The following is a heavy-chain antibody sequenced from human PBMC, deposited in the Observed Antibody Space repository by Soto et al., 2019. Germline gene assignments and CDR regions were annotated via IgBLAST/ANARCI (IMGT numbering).Heavy chain of an antibody. CDR3: ASSSHYYDSSGYYDAFDI. CDR1: GYSFTSYW. J-gene: IGHJ3*02. D-gene: IGHD3-22*01. Sequence: GESLKISCKGSGYSFTSYWIGWVRQMPGKGLEWMGIIYPGDSDTRYSPSFQGQVTISADKSISTAYLQWSSLKASDTAMYYCASSSHYYDSSGYYDAFDIWGQGAMVTVSS. CDR2: IYPGDSDT. V-gene: IGHV5-51*01.